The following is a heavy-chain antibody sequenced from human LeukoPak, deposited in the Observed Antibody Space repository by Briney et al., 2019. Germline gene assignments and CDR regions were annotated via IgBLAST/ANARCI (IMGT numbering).Heavy chain of an antibody. CDR2: ISGSGGST. D-gene: IGHD3-22*01. V-gene: IGHV3-23*01. CDR1: GFTFSSYA. CDR3: AKDQSSGYFYFDY. Sequence: GGSLRLSCAASGFTFSSYAMSWVRQAPGKGLEWVSAISGSGGSTYYADSVKGRFTISRDNSKNTLYLQMNSLRAEDTAAYYCAKDQSSGYFYFDYWGQGTLVTVSS. J-gene: IGHJ4*02.